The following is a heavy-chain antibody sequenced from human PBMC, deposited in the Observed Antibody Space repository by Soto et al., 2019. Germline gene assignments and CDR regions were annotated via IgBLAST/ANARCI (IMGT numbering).Heavy chain of an antibody. CDR1: GGSISSYY. CDR3: ASPTMVRGVMGAFDI. Sequence: SETLSLTCTVSGGSISSYYWSWIRQPPGKGLEWIGYIYYSGSTNYNPSLKSRVTISVDTSKNQFSLKLSSVTAADTAVYYCASPTMVRGVMGAFDIWGQGTMVTVSS. V-gene: IGHV4-59*01. D-gene: IGHD3-10*01. CDR2: IYYSGST. J-gene: IGHJ3*02.